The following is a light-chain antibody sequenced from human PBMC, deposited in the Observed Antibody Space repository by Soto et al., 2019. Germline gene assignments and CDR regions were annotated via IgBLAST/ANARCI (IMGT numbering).Light chain of an antibody. V-gene: IGKV1-12*01. J-gene: IGKJ4*01. CDR3: KKSKSCPLT. CDR2: AAS. Sequence: IQMTQSPIYLSAFVGDTVILTCRASQGIDRWLAWYQQKPGKAPKVLIYAASSLRSGVPSGFSGSGSGTDFSLTISSLQPEDLATYYGKKSKSCPLTFGGGTKV. CDR1: QGIDRW.